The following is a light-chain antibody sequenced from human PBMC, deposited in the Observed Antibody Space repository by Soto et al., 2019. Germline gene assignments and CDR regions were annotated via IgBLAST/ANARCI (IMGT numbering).Light chain of an antibody. CDR2: GAS. CDR1: QSVTSNY. CDR3: QHYDGSRT. Sequence: EIVLTQSPGTLSLSPGERATLSCRASQSVTSNYLAWYQQKSGQAPRLLIYGASSRATGIPDRFSGSGSGTDFTPTIRRLEPEDFAVYYCQHYDGSRTFGLGTRVEIK. J-gene: IGKJ1*01. V-gene: IGKV3-20*01.